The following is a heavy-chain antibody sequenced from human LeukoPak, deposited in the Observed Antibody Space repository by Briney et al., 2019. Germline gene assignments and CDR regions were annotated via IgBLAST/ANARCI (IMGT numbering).Heavy chain of an antibody. CDR3: ARDATGLDDFWSGYLDY. J-gene: IGHJ4*02. Sequence: GGSLRLSCTTSGFNFRAYWMAWVRQAPGKGLEWVAVISYDGSNKYYADSVKGRFTISRDNSKNTLYLQMNSLRAEDTAVYYCARDATGLDDFWSGYLDYWGQGTLVTVSS. V-gene: IGHV3-30*19. CDR2: ISYDGSNK. CDR1: GFNFRAYW. D-gene: IGHD3-3*01.